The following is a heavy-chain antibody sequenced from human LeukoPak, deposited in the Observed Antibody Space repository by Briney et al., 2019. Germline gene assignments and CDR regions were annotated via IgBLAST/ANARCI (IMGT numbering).Heavy chain of an antibody. Sequence: GASVKVSCKTSGYTFTTYGISWVRQAPGQGLEWMGWISAYNGNTNYAQKLQGRVTITADESTSTAYMELSSLRSEDTAVYYCARETDHSSSWYTDYWGQGTLVTVSS. D-gene: IGHD6-13*01. CDR1: GYTFTTYG. CDR2: ISAYNGNT. J-gene: IGHJ4*02. V-gene: IGHV1-18*01. CDR3: ARETDHSSSWYTDY.